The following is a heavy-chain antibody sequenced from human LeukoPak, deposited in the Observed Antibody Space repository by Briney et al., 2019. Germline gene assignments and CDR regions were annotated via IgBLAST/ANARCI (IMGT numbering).Heavy chain of an antibody. D-gene: IGHD3-3*01. V-gene: IGHV1-2*02. CDR3: ARAGITIFGILIDP. CDR1: GYTFTGYY. CDR2: INPNSGGT. Sequence: ASVKVSRKTSGYTFTGYYMHWVRQAPGQGLAWVGWINPNSGGTNYAQKFQGRVTMTRDTSISTAYMELSRLRSDDTAVYYCARAGITIFGILIDPWGQGTLVTVSS. J-gene: IGHJ5*02.